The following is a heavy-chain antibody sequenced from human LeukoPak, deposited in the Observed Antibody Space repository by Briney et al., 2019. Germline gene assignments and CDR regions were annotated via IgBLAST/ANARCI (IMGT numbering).Heavy chain of an antibody. CDR3: ARGTGTTNYYYMDV. D-gene: IGHD1-7*01. J-gene: IGHJ6*03. CDR2: IYTSGST. Sequence: TGTLSLTCTVSGGSISSYYWSWIRQPAGKGLEWIGRIYTSGSTNYNPSLKSRVTISVDKSKNQFSLKLSSVTAADTAVYYCARGTGTTNYYYMDVWGKGTTVTVSS. CDR1: GGSISSYY. V-gene: IGHV4-4*07.